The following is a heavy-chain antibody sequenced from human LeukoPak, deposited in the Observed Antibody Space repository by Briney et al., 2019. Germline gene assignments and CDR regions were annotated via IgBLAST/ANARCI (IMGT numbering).Heavy chain of an antibody. CDR3: ARDFVPLSRYFDWVDAFDI. J-gene: IGHJ3*02. Sequence: PSETLSLTCTVSGGSISSYYWSWIRQPPGKGLEWIGYIYYSGSTNYNPSLKSRATMSVDTSKNQFSLKLSSVTAADTAVYYCARDFVPLSRYFDWVDAFDIWGQGTMVTVSS. V-gene: IGHV4-59*12. D-gene: IGHD3-9*01. CDR1: GGSISSYY. CDR2: IYYSGST.